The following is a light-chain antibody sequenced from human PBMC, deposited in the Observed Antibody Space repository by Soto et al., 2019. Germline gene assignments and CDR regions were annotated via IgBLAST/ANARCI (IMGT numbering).Light chain of an antibody. J-gene: IGKJ1*01. CDR3: QQSYSMPQT. CDR2: AAS. V-gene: IGKV1-39*01. CDR1: QSISTY. Sequence: DIQMTQSPSSLSASVGDRVTITCRASQSISTYLNWYQHNPGKAPNLLIYAASILPSGVPSRFSGTRSARDISITISSLPPEDLETYYCQQSYSMPQTFSQGTKVDIK.